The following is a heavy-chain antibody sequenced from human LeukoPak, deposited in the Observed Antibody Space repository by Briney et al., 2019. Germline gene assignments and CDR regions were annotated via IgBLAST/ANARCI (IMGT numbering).Heavy chain of an antibody. J-gene: IGHJ4*02. CDR2: ISHDGRTK. Sequence: PGGSLRLSCVVSGFNFDNFAMHWVRQPLGKGLEWVAVISHDGRTKYYADSMKGRITISRDNSKNTLFLQMNSLRAEDTAVYYCAKDLLPDKRPSDYYDSSPMGDWGQGNLITVSS. CDR1: GFNFDNFA. D-gene: IGHD3-22*01. CDR3: AKDLLPDKRPSDYYDSSPMGD. V-gene: IGHV3-30*04.